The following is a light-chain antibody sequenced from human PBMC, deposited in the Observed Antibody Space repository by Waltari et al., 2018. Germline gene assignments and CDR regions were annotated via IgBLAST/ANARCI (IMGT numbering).Light chain of an antibody. CDR3: AVWDDSLNGPV. Sequence: QSVLTQPPSASGTPGQRLTMSSSGSSSTIGGYSVHCYQQLPGTAPHLLIYNSHQRPSGVSDRFSGSKSGTSASLAVSGLLSEDEGDYYCAVWDDSLNGPVFGRGTKLTVL. CDR2: NSH. J-gene: IGLJ3*02. CDR1: SSTIGGYS. V-gene: IGLV1-44*01.